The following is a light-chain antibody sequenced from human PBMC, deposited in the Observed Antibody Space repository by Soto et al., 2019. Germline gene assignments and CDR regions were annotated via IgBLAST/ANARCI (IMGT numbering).Light chain of an antibody. Sequence: QSVLTQPASVSGSPGQSITISCTGTSSDTTDFYSVSWYQQHPGQAPKLVIYEVANRPSGVSSRFSGSKSDNTGSLTISGLQAKHEAHYYCSSYSVSAGLVLFGGGTKLTVL. V-gene: IGLV2-14*01. CDR1: SSDTTDFYS. J-gene: IGLJ2*01. CDR2: EVA. CDR3: SSYSVSAGLVL.